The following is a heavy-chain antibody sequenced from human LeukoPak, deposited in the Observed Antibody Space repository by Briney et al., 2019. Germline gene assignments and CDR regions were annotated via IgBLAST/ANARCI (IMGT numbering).Heavy chain of an antibody. CDR1: GFTFSSYG. J-gene: IGHJ4*02. CDR2: MWYDGSTK. CDR3: AKDGAASTYFDN. D-gene: IGHD4/OR15-4a*01. V-gene: IGHV3-33*06. Sequence: GRSLRLSCAASGFTFSSYGMHWVRQAPGEGLEWVAVMWYDGSTKYYADSVKGRFTISRDNSKNTLYLQMDSLRAEDTAVYYCAKDGAASTYFDNWGPGTLVTVSS.